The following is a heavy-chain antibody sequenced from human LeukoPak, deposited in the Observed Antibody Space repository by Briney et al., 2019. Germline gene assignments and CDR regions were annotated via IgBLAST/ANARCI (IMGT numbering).Heavy chain of an antibody. CDR3: AREVVAAAGTGWFDP. CDR2: INHSGST. J-gene: IGHJ5*02. CDR1: GGSFSGYY. Sequence: SETLSLTCAVYGGSFSGYYWSWLRQPPGKGLEWIGEINHSGSTNYNPSLKSRVTISVDTSKNQFSLKLSSVTAADTAVYYCAREVVAAAGTGWFDPWGQGTLVTVSS. D-gene: IGHD6-13*01. V-gene: IGHV4-34*01.